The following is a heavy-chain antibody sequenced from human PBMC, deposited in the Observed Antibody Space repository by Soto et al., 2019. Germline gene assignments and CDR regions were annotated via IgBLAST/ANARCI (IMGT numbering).Heavy chain of an antibody. CDR1: GYSFTNYW. D-gene: IGHD6-13*01. CDR3: ARHACSSSWYDD. J-gene: IGHJ4*02. CDR2: IYPGDSDT. V-gene: IGHV5-51*01. Sequence: GESLKISCNGSGYSFTNYWIGWVRQMPWKGLEWMGSIYPGDSDTNYSPSFQGQVTISADKSISTAYLQWSSLKASDTAMYYCARHACSSSWYDDWGQGTLVTVSS.